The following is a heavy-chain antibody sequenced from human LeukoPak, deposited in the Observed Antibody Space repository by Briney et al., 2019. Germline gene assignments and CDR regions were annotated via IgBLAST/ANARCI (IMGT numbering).Heavy chain of an antibody. CDR1: GYSFTNYY. J-gene: IGHJ4*02. CDR3: ARTRGYYFDY. Sequence: GASVKVSCKASGYSFTNYYMLWVRQAPGQGLEWMGMINPSGGSTTYAQKFQGRVTMTRDMSTSTVYMELSSLTSEDTAVYYCARTRGYYFDYWGQGTLVTVSS. CDR2: INPSGGST. V-gene: IGHV1-46*01.